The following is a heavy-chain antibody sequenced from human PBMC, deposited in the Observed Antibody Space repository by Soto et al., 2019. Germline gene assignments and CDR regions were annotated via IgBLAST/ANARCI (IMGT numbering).Heavy chain of an antibody. CDR3: ARGAYDLNGVDD. CDR1: GGTFGSYA. CDR2: IISIFGTA. J-gene: IGHJ4*02. D-gene: IGHD5-12*01. V-gene: IGHV1-69*13. Sequence: SVKLSSMASGGTFGSYAVSRVPEAPGQGLECMGGIISIFGTANYAQKCQGRVTINADESTSTASMTLSGRSPEDTAVYYFARGAYDLNGVDDWGQGTLVTVA.